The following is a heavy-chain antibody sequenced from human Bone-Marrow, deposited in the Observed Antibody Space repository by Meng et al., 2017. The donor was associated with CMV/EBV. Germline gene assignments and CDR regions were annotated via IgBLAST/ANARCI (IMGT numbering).Heavy chain of an antibody. CDR3: ARAPRYDGTGCRTEFDI. CDR1: GGTFSSYT. CDR2: IIPILGTA. J-gene: IGHJ3*02. V-gene: IGHV1-69*08. Sequence: SVKVSCKASGGTFSSYTSSWVRQATGQGLEWMGRIIPILGTANYAQKFQGRVTITTDKSTSTAYMELSSLRYEDTAVYDCARAPRYDGTGCRTEFDIWGQGTMVTVSS. D-gene: IGHD3-10*01.